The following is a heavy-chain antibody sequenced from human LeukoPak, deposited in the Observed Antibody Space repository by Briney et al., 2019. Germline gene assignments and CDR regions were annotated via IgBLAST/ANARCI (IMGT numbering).Heavy chain of an antibody. D-gene: IGHD3-9*01. CDR1: GASISSYF. J-gene: IGHJ5*02. Sequence: SETLSLTCTVSGASISSYFWTWIRQPAGKGLEWIGRIYTSGSTNYNPSLKSRVTMSVDTSKNQFSLKLSSVTAADTAVYYCASQILTSRTGLDPWGQGTLVTVSS. CDR3: ASQILTSRTGLDP. V-gene: IGHV4-4*07. CDR2: IYTSGST.